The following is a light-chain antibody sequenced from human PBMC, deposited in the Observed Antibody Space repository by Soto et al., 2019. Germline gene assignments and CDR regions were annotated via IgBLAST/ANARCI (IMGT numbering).Light chain of an antibody. CDR1: QGISSS. CDR2: GAS. CDR3: QQYGSSPWT. J-gene: IGKJ1*01. Sequence: IQLTQSPSSLSASVGDRVTITCRASQGISSSLAWYQQKPGKAPKLLIFGASTLQSGVPSRFSGSGSGTDFTLTISRLEPEDFAVYYCQQYGSSPWTFGQGTKV. V-gene: IGKV1-9*01.